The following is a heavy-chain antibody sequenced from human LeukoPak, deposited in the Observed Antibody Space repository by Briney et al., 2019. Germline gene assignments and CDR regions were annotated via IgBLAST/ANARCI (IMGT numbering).Heavy chain of an antibody. Sequence: GGSLRLSRAASGFHFSSFAMSWVRPAPGEGLEWVLAISGSGGSTYYADSVKGRFTISRDNAKNTLYLQMNSLRAEDTAVYYCAKDQGYGSGRYYFDYWGQGTLVTVSS. CDR3: AKDQGYGSGRYYFDY. V-gene: IGHV3-23*01. J-gene: IGHJ4*02. D-gene: IGHD3-10*01. CDR2: ISGSGGST. CDR1: GFHFSSFA.